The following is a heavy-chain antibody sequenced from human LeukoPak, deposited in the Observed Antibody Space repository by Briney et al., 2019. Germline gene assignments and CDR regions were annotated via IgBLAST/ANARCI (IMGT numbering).Heavy chain of an antibody. J-gene: IGHJ6*03. CDR2: ISQDGSEK. CDR1: GFTFSSYW. D-gene: IGHD4-23*01. V-gene: IGHV3-7*01. Sequence: GGSLRLSCAASGFTFSSYWMNWVRQTPGKGLEWVANISQDGSEKDYVDSVKGRFTISRDNAKKSLYLQMNSLRAEDTAVYYCARDYGGPNYYYYMDVWGKGTTVTVSS. CDR3: ARDYGGPNYYYYMDV.